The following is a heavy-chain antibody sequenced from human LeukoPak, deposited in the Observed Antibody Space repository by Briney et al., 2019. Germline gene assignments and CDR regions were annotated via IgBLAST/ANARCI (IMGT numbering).Heavy chain of an antibody. D-gene: IGHD5-12*01. CDR2: IIGSSGST. J-gene: IGHJ4*02. Sequence: AGGSLRLSCVASGFSFYNYAINWVRQAPGKGLEWVSLIIGSSGSTFYADSVKGRFTISRDKSKNTLYLQMNGLRAEDTAVYYCAKGAYDYIEIAYFDYWGQGSLVTVSS. CDR3: AKGAYDYIEIAYFDY. V-gene: IGHV3-23*01. CDR1: GFSFYNYA.